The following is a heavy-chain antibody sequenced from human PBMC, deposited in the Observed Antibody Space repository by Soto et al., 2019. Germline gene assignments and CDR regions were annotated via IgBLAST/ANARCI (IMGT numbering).Heavy chain of an antibody. CDR3: AKLLDYSNYGDYYYYMDV. Sequence: EVQLLESGGGLVQPGGSLRLSCAASGFTFSSYAMSWVRQAPGKGLEWVSAISGSGGSTYYADSVKGRFTISRDNSKNTLYLQMNSLRAEDTAVYYCAKLLDYSNYGDYYYYMDVWGKGTTVTVSS. CDR2: ISGSGGST. D-gene: IGHD4-4*01. J-gene: IGHJ6*03. V-gene: IGHV3-23*01. CDR1: GFTFSSYA.